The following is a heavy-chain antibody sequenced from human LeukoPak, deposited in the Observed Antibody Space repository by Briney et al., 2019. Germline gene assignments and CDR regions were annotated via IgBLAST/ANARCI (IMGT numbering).Heavy chain of an antibody. V-gene: IGHV4-59*01. J-gene: IGHJ4*02. CDR2: IYYSGST. CDR1: GGSISSYY. CDR3: ARSGDYYDSSGYLPDY. Sequence: SETLSLTCTVSGGSISSYYWSWIRQPPGKGLEWIGYIYYSGSTNYNPSLKSRVTISVDTSKNQFSLKLSSVTAADTAVYYCARSGDYYDSSGYLPDYWGQGTLVTVSS. D-gene: IGHD3-22*01.